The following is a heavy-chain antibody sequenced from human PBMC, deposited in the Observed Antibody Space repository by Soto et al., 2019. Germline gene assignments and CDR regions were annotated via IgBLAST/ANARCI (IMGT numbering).Heavy chain of an antibody. CDR1: GFTFSSYG. J-gene: IGHJ4*02. CDR3: ENSRPAVAADFDY. Sequence: QVQLVESGGGVVQPGRSLRLSCAASGFTFSSYGMHWVRQAPGKGLEWVAVISYDGSNKYYADSVKGRFTISRDNSKNTLYLQMNSLRAEDTAVYYCENSRPAVAADFDYWGQGTLVTVSS. D-gene: IGHD6-19*01. CDR2: ISYDGSNK. V-gene: IGHV3-30*18.